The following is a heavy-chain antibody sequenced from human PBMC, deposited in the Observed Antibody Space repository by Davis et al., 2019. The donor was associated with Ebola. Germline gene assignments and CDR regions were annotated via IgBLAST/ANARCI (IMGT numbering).Heavy chain of an antibody. Sequence: MPSETLSLTCTVSGGSISSYYWSWIRQPPGKGLEWIGSIYYSGSTNYNPSLKSRVTISLDTSKNQFSLKLSSVTAADTAVYYCARQDYDFWSGSHNWFDPWGQGTLVTVSS. V-gene: IGHV4-59*08. CDR3: ARQDYDFWSGSHNWFDP. J-gene: IGHJ5*02. D-gene: IGHD3-3*01. CDR2: IYYSGST. CDR1: GGSISSYY.